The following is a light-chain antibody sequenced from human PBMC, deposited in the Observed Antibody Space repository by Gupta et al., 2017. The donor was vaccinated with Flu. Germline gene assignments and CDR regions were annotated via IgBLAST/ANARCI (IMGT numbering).Light chain of an antibody. Sequence: ASISCRSTEGLVYSDGKTYLHWFQVRPGQTPRRLIYEVSHRESGVPDRFSGSGSGTYFTLKISRVEAEDVGVYYCMQGSRWPWTFGQGTKVEIK. CDR1: EGLVYSDGKTY. J-gene: IGKJ1*01. V-gene: IGKV2-30*01. CDR2: EVS. CDR3: MQGSRWPWT.